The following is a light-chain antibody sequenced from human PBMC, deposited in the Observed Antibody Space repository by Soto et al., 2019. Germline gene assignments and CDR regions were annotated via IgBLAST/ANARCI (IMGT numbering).Light chain of an antibody. CDR3: QQYNNWPRT. Sequence: EIVMTQSPATLSVSPGERATLSCRASQSVSSNLAWYQQKPGQAPRLLIYDTSTGATGIPARFTGSGSGTEFTLTISSLQSEDFAVYYCQQYNNWPRTFGQGTKVEIK. J-gene: IGKJ1*01. CDR2: DTS. V-gene: IGKV3D-15*01. CDR1: QSVSSN.